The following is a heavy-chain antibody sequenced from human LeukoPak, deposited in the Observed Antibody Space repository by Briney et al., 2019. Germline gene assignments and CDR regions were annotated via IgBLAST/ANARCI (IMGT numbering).Heavy chain of an antibody. Sequence: GGPLRLSCAASGFTFSNYAMTWVRQAPGKGLEWVSVIGGSGGGTYYADSVRGRFTVSRDNSNNTMFLQMNSLGVEDTAIYYCARGRSWFAPWGQGTLVTVSS. CDR1: GFTFSNYA. CDR2: IGGSGGGT. V-gene: IGHV3-23*01. CDR3: ARGRSWFAP. J-gene: IGHJ5*02.